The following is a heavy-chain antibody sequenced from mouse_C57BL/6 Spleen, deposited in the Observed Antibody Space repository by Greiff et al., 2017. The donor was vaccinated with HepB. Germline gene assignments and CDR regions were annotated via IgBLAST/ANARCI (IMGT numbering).Heavy chain of an antibody. Sequence: VQLQQSGAELVKPGASVKMSCKASGYTFTTYPIEWMKQNHGKSLEWIGNFHPYNDDTKYNEKFKGKATFTVEKSSSTVYLELSRLTSDDSAVYYCAKGGYYYGSSYWYFDVWGTGTTVTVSS. J-gene: IGHJ1*03. CDR3: AKGGYYYGSSYWYFDV. CDR1: GYTFTTYP. CDR2: FHPYNDDT. D-gene: IGHD1-1*01. V-gene: IGHV1-47*01.